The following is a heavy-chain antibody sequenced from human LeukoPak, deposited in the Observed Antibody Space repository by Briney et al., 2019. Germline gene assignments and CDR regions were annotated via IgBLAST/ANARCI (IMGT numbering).Heavy chain of an antibody. V-gene: IGHV3-21*01. CDR3: AKDEAGTPYYYYGMDV. CDR2: ISSSSSYI. J-gene: IGHJ6*02. CDR1: GFTFSSYS. Sequence: GGSLRLSCAASGFTFSSYSMNWVRQAPGKGLEWVSSISSSSSYIYYADSVKGRFTISRDNAKNSLYLQMNSLRAEDTAVYYCAKDEAGTPYYYYGMDVWGQGTTVTVSS. D-gene: IGHD1-1*01.